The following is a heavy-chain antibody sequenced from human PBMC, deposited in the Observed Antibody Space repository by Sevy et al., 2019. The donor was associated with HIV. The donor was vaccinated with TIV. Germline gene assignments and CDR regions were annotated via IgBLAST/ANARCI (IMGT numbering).Heavy chain of an antibody. CDR3: TTQAGIAAAGRVFDY. J-gene: IGHJ4*02. V-gene: IGHV3-72*01. Sequence: GGSLRLSCAASGFTFSDHYMEWVRQAPGKGLEWVGRVRNKADSYTTEYAASVKGRFTISRDDSKNSLYLLMNSLKTEETAGYYCTTQAGIAAAGRVFDYWGQGTLVTVSS. CDR2: VRNKADSYTT. D-gene: IGHD6-13*01. CDR1: GFTFSDHY.